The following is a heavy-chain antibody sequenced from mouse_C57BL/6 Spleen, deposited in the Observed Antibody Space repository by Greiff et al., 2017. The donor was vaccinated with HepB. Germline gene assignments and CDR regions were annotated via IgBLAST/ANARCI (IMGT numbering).Heavy chain of an antibody. CDR2: ISDGGSYT. CDR1: GFTFSSYA. V-gene: IGHV5-4*01. J-gene: IGHJ2*01. D-gene: IGHD1-1*01. CDR3: ARDTTVFDY. Sequence: DVMLVESGGGLVKPGGSLKLSCAASGFTFSSYAMSWVRQTPEKRLEWVATISDGGSYTYYPDNVKGRFTISRDNAKNNLYLQMGHLKSEDTAMYYCARDTTVFDYWGQGTTLTVAS.